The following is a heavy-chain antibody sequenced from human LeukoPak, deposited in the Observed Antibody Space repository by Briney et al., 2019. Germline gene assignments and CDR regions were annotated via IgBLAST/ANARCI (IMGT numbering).Heavy chain of an antibody. CDR1: GFTCSSYA. J-gene: IGHJ3*02. CDR2: ISHDGSNK. V-gene: IGHV3-30-3*01. D-gene: IGHD3-10*01. CDR3: ARDQFGELVVCTFHI. Sequence: GGSLRLSCAASGFTCSSYAMHWVRQAPGKGQEWVAVISHDGSNKYYADSVKGRFTISRDNSKNTLYLQMNSLRAEDTAVYYCARDQFGELVVCTFHIWGQGTMVTVSS.